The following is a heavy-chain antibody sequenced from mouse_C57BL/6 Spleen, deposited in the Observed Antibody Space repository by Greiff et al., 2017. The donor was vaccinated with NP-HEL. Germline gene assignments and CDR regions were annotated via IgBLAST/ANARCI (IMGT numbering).Heavy chain of an antibody. Sequence: QVQLQQSGAELARPGASVKMSCKASGYTFTSYTMHWVKQRPGQGLEWIGYINPSSGYTKYNQRFKDKATLTADKSSSTAYMQLSSLTSEDSAVYYCARDGTGYFDVWGTGTTVTVSS. V-gene: IGHV1-4*01. CDR2: INPSSGYT. D-gene: IGHD4-1*01. CDR1: GYTFTSYT. CDR3: ARDGTGYFDV. J-gene: IGHJ1*03.